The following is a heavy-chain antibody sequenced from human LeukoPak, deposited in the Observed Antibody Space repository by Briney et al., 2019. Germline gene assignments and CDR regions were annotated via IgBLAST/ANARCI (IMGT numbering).Heavy chain of an antibody. J-gene: IGHJ4*02. Sequence: ASVKVSCKASGYSFTNYGISWVRQAPGQGLEWMGWISPCNGNTNYAQKFQGRVTVTTDTSTSTAYMELRSLRSDDTAVYYRTRTVLDCTNGVCYDYWGQGTLVTVSS. CDR2: ISPCNGNT. D-gene: IGHD2-8*01. CDR3: TRTVLDCTNGVCYDY. CDR1: GYSFTNYG. V-gene: IGHV1-18*01.